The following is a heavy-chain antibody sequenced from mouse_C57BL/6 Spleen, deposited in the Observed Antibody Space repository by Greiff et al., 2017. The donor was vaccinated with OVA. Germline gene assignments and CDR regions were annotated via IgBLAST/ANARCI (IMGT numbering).Heavy chain of an antibody. CDR2: IYPSDSET. CDR1: GYTFTSYW. J-gene: IGHJ4*01. V-gene: IGHV1-61*01. CDR3: ARGGTYYSNYYAMDY. Sequence: QVQLQQSGAELVRPGSSVKLSCKASGYTFTSYWMDWVKQRPGQGLEWIGNIYPSDSETHYNQKFKDKATLTVDKSSSTAYMQLSSLTSEDSAVYYCARGGTYYSNYYAMDYWGQGTSVTVSS. D-gene: IGHD2-5*01.